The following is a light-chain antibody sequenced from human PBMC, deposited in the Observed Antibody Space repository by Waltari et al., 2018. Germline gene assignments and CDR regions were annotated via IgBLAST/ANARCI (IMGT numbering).Light chain of an antibody. CDR2: AAS. CDR3: QQYNNWPPGDT. V-gene: IGKV3-15*01. J-gene: IGKJ2*01. Sequence: EIVMTQSPATLSVSPGERATISCRASQSVSSNLAWYQQKPGQAPRLLIYAASTRATGIPARFSGRGSGTEFTLTISSLQSEDFAVYYCQQYNNWPPGDTFGQGTKLEI. CDR1: QSVSSN.